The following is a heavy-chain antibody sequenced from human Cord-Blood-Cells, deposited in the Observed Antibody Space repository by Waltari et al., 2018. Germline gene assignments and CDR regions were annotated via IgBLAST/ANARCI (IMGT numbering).Heavy chain of an antibody. CDR3: ARDSYYYDSRGYLRWFDP. CDR2: IIPILGTG. J-gene: IGHJ5*02. D-gene: IGHD3-22*01. V-gene: IGHV1-69*06. Sequence: QVQLVQSGAEVKKPGSSVKVSCKASGGTFSSYAISWVRQAPGPGLDWMGGIIPILGTGNYAQKFQGRVTITADKSTSTAYMELSSLRSEDTAVYYCARDSYYYDSRGYLRWFDPWGQGTLVTVSS. CDR1: GGTFSSYA.